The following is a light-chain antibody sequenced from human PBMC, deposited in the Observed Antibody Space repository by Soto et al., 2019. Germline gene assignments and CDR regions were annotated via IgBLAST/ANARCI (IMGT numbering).Light chain of an antibody. CDR3: QQYGSSPRT. V-gene: IGKV3-20*01. Sequence: EIVLTQSPGTLSLSPGERATLSCRASQSVSSSYLAWYQQKPGQAPMLLIYGASSRATGIPDRFSGSGSGTDFTLTISSLEPEDFAVYYCQQYGSSPRTFGQGTKVEIK. CDR2: GAS. CDR1: QSVSSSY. J-gene: IGKJ1*01.